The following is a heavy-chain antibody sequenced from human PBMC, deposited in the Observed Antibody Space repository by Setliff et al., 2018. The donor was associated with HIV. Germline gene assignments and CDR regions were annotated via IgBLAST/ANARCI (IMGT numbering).Heavy chain of an antibody. CDR1: GYSINSSHF. J-gene: IGHJ4*02. D-gene: IGHD4-17*01. V-gene: IGHV4-38-2*02. Sequence: PSETLSLTCTVSGYSINSSHFWGWIRQPPGKGLEWVGSIYRTGDTHYNPSLTGRVTISLDTSKNQFSLKLAFVTAADTAVYYCARYSTLTTNFDYWGQGTLVTVSS. CDR2: IYRTGDT. CDR3: ARYSTLTTNFDY.